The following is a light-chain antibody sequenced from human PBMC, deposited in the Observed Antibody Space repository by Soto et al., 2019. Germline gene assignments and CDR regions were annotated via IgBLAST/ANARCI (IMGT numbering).Light chain of an antibody. Sequence: QSVLTQTPSVSGAPGQRVTISCSGSSSNIGAGYDVHWYQQLPGTAPKLLIYHNSNRPSGVPDRFSGSKSGTSASLAITGLQAEDEADYYCQSHDSSLSVWVFGGGTQLTVL. CDR1: SSNIGAGYD. CDR2: HNS. V-gene: IGLV1-40*01. J-gene: IGLJ7*01. CDR3: QSHDSSLSVWV.